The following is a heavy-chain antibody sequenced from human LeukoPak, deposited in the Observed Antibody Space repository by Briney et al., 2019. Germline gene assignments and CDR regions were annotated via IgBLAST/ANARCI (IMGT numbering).Heavy chain of an antibody. J-gene: IGHJ4*02. CDR2: INGDGRNI. CDR1: GFTFSSYW. D-gene: IGHD6-19*01. CDR3: TTDSSGWYRGY. V-gene: IGHV3-74*01. Sequence: PGGSLRLSCVASGFTFSSYWMHWVRQDPRKGLVWVSRINGDGRNINYADSVRGRFTISRDNSKNTLYLQMNSLKTEDTAVYYCTTDSSGWYRGYWGQGTLVTVSS.